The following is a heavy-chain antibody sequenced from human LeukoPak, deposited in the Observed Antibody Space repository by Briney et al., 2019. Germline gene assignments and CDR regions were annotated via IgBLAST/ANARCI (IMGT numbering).Heavy chain of an antibody. Sequence: PSQNLSLTCTVSGGSINSGGYYWSWIRQHPGKGLEWIGYIYYSGNTYYNPSLKSRVTITVDTSTNQLSLKLSSVTAADTAVYYCARSRGYSYGTTFLDYWGQGTLVTVSS. D-gene: IGHD5-18*01. V-gene: IGHV4-31*03. CDR3: ARSRGYSYGTTFLDY. CDR1: GGSINSGGYY. CDR2: IYYSGNT. J-gene: IGHJ4*02.